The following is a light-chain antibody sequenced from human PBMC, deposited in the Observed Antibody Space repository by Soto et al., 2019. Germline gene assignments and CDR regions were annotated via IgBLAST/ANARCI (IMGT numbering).Light chain of an antibody. CDR2: GAS. J-gene: IGKJ2*01. V-gene: IGKV3-20*01. Sequence: EIVLTQSPGTLSLSPGERATLSCRASQSISSSYLAWYQQKPGQAPRVLIYGASSRATGIPDRFSGSGSGTDFTLTISRLEPEDFAVYFWQQYGNTPPNAFGQGTKVEIK. CDR3: QQYGNTPPNA. CDR1: QSISSSY.